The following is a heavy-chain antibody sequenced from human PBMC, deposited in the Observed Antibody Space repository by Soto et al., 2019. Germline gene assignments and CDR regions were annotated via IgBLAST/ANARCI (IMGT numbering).Heavy chain of an antibody. Sequence: QVQLVESGGGVVQPGRSLRLSCEDSGFSFSSYALHWVRQAPGKGLEGVAFISYDGSDYLYADSVKGRFTISRDNSKNTLYLQMNSLRAEDTAIYYCAQESDSFDIWGQGTMVIVS. V-gene: IGHV3-30*18. J-gene: IGHJ3*02. CDR1: GFSFSSYA. CDR3: AQESDSFDI. CDR2: ISYDGSDY.